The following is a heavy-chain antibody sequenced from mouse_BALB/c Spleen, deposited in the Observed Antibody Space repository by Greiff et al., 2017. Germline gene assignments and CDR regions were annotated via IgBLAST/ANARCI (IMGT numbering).Heavy chain of an antibody. CDR1: GYTFTCYW. J-gene: IGHJ4*01. V-gene: IGHV1S16*01. CDR2: INPSNGGT. Sequence: QVQLQQPGAELVKPGASVKLSCKASGYTFTCYWMHWVKLRPGQGFEWIGEINPSNGGTNYNEKFKRKATLTVDKSSSTAYMQLSSLTSEDSAVYYGTIPLYVSSYGAMDYWSQGTSVTVSS. D-gene: IGHD1-1*01. CDR3: TIPLYVSSYGAMDY.